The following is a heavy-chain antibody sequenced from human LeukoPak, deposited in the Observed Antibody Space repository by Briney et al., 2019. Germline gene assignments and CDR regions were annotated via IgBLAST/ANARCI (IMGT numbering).Heavy chain of an antibody. CDR2: ISAYNGNT. V-gene: IGHV1-18*01. CDR3: ARAVDSSGYYPHNWFDP. D-gene: IGHD3-22*01. CDR1: GYTFTSYG. Sequence: ASVKVSCKASGYTFTSYGISWVRQAPGQGLEWMGWISAYNGNTNYAQKLQGRVTMTTDTSTSTAYMELRSLRSGDTAVYYCARAVDSSGYYPHNWFDPWGQGTLVTVSS. J-gene: IGHJ5*02.